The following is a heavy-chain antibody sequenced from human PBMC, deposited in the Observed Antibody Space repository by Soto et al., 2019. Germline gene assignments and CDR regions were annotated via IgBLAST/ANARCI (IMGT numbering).Heavy chain of an antibody. V-gene: IGHV3-48*02. D-gene: IGHD3-3*01. J-gene: IGHJ5*02. CDR3: ARDGSYYDFWSGYSSNWFDP. CDR2: ISSSSSTI. CDR1: GFTFSSYS. Sequence: LRLSCAASGFTFSSYSMNWVRQAPGKGLEWVSYISSSSSTIYYADSVKGRFTISRDNAKNSLYLQMNSLRDEDTAVYYCARDGSYYDFWSGYSSNWFDPWGQGTLVTVSS.